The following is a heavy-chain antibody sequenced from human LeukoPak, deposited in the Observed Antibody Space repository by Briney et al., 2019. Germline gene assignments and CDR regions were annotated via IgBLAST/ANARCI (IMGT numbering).Heavy chain of an antibody. CDR3: PRAHIPTVTAFFHY. J-gene: IGHJ1*01. D-gene: IGHD4-17*01. CDR2: INPNSGDT. CDR1: GYTFTRYY. V-gene: IGHV1-2*02. Sequence: GASVKVSCKASGYTFTRYYIHWVRQAPGQGLEWMGWINPNSGDTGYAQNFQGRVTMTRDTSISTAYMDLSSLRSDDTAVYYCPRAHIPTVTAFFHYWGQGTLVTVSS.